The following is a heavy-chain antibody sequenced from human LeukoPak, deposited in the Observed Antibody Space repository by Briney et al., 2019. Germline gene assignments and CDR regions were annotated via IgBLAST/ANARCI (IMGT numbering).Heavy chain of an antibody. V-gene: IGHV4-38-2*01. D-gene: IGHD1-1*01. Sequence: SETLSLTCAVSDYSISSGYYWGWIRQPPGKGLEWIGSFSHHGSTYYNPSLQSRVTISVDTSKNQFSLKLSSVTAADTAVYYCARAMASTTGSPYYYYGMDVWGKGTTVTVSS. CDR2: FSHHGST. CDR3: ARAMASTTGSPYYYYGMDV. CDR1: DYSISSGYY. J-gene: IGHJ6*04.